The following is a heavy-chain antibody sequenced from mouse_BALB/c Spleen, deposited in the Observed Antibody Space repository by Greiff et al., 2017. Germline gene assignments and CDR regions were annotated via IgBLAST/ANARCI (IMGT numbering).Heavy chain of an antibody. CDR2: ISSGGST. J-gene: IGHJ3*01. Sequence: EVHLVESGGGLVKPGGSLKLSCAASGFTFSSYAMSWVRQTPEKRLEWVASISSGGSTYYPDSVKGRFTISRDNARNILYLQMSSLRSEDTAMYYCARGHYGNYDWFAYWGQGTLVTVSA. D-gene: IGHD2-1*01. V-gene: IGHV5-6-5*01. CDR1: GFTFSSYA. CDR3: ARGHYGNYDWFAY.